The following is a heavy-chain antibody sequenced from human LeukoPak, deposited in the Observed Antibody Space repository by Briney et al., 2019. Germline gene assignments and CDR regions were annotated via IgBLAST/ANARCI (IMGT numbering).Heavy chain of an antibody. CDR1: GYSFTSHW. V-gene: IGHV5-51*01. CDR3: ARLIGSGWYDY. Sequence: GESLKISCKASGYSFTSHWIGWVRQTSGKGLEWMGIIYPGDFETRYSPSFQGQVTISADKSISTAYLQWSSLKASDTATYYCARLIGSGWYDYWGQGTLVTVSS. D-gene: IGHD6-19*01. J-gene: IGHJ4*02. CDR2: IYPGDFET.